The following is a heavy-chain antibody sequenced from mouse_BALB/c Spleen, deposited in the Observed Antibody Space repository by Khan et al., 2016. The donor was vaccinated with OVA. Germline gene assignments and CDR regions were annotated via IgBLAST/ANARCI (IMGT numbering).Heavy chain of an antibody. CDR1: GYTFTDYV. CDR3: TRFHGGY. V-gene: IGHV9-3-1*01. Sequence: QIQLVQSGPELKKPGETVKISCKASGYTFTDYVMNWVKQSPGKGLKWMGWINTYTGKPTYADDFKGRFAFSWETSASTAYLQINSLKNEDTATYFCTRFHGGYWGQGTTRTVSS. CDR2: INTYTGKP. J-gene: IGHJ2*01.